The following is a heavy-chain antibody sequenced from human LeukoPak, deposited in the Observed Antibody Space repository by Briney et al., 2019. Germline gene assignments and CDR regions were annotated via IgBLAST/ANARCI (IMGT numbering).Heavy chain of an antibody. CDR1: GFTFSNYA. D-gene: IGHD3-22*01. J-gene: IGHJ4*02. Sequence: GSLRLSCAASGFTFSNYAMSWVRQAPGKGLEWVSGISGNGGVTYYADSVKGRFTISRDNSRNTLFLQVNSLRAADTAIYYCAKMPAYYYDSSGYAFHFDYWGQGTLVTVSS. V-gene: IGHV3-23*01. CDR2: ISGNGGVT. CDR3: AKMPAYYYDSSGYAFHFDY.